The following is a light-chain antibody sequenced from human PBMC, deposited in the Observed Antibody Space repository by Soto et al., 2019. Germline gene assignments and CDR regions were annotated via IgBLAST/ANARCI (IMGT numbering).Light chain of an antibody. V-gene: IGKV3-20*01. J-gene: IGKJ5*01. CDR2: RAS. CDR3: QQYGSNWPPNT. CDR1: QSITSNY. Sequence: RTLAVSRKSIAILALRASQSITSNYLAWYQQKPGQAPSLLIFRASSRAPGIPDRFSGSGSGTDFTLTIGCREVKDFAAYYCQQYGSNWPPNTFGQGTRRGL.